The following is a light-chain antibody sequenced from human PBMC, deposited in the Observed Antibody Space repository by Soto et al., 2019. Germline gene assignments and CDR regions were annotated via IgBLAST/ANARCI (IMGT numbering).Light chain of an antibody. CDR2: NAS. Sequence: EVAMTQSPGTLSVSPGERVTLSCRASESVHRKLAWYHQKPGQGPSLLIYNASTRATGVPDRFTGSGSGTAYTLTISSLQSEDFGVYHCQHYTNWPPTFGPGTKVEIK. CDR1: ESVHRK. V-gene: IGKV3-15*01. J-gene: IGKJ3*01. CDR3: QHYTNWPPT.